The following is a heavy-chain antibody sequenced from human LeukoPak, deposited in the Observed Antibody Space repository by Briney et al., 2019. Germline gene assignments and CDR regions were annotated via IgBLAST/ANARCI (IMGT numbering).Heavy chain of an antibody. V-gene: IGHV1-18*01. CDR1: GYTFTSYA. J-gene: IGHJ6*03. Sequence: ASVKVSCKASGYTFTSYAISWVRQAPGQGLEWMGWISGHIDDTNYAQRLQGRVTMTTDTSTSTAYMELRSLRSDDTAVYYCARAGYCSGGSCYPYYYYYYMDVWGKGTTVTVSS. CDR2: ISGHIDDT. CDR3: ARAGYCSGGSCYPYYYYYYMDV. D-gene: IGHD2-15*01.